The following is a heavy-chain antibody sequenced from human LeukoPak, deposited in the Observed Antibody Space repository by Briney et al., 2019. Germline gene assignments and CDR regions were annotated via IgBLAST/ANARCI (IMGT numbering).Heavy chain of an antibody. CDR3: ARENLNYYGSGSYLY. CDR1: GYPFIGYY. Sequence: ASVRVSCKASGYPFIGYYIHWVRQGPGLRLEWRGWINPETGATKYAQRFEGRVTLTRDTSVTTAHMELSGLRSDDSAVYYCARENLNYYGSGSYLYWGQGSQVTVSS. D-gene: IGHD3-10*01. CDR2: INPETGAT. V-gene: IGHV1-2*02. J-gene: IGHJ4*02.